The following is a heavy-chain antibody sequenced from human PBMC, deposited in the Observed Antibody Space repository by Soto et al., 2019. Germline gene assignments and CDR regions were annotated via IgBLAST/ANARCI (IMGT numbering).Heavy chain of an antibody. CDR1: GFTFDDYA. Sequence: EVQLVESGGGLVQPGRSLRLSCAASGFTFDDYAMHWVRQAPGKGLEWVSGISWNSGSIGYADSVKGRFTISRDNAKNSLYLQMNSLRAEDTALYYCARGPGIASLYFDYWGQGTLVTVSS. CDR2: ISWNSGSI. D-gene: IGHD6-13*01. V-gene: IGHV3-9*01. CDR3: ARGPGIASLYFDY. J-gene: IGHJ4*02.